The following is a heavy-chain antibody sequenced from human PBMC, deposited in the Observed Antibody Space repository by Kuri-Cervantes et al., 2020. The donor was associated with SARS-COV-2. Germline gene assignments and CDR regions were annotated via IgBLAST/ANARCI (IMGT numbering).Heavy chain of an antibody. D-gene: IGHD1-26*01. J-gene: IGHJ4*02. CDR2: VHSSGST. Sequence: SHGSITSNFWTWIRQPPGRGLEWIGDVHSSGSTNYNPSLESRVTISTDTSKNQFSLRLNSVTAADTAVYYCARGGAIFDYWSQGTLVTVSS. CDR3: ARGGAIFDY. V-gene: IGHV4-59*01. CDR1: HGSITSNF.